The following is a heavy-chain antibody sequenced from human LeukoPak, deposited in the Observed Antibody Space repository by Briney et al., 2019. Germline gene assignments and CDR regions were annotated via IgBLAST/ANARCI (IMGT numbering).Heavy chain of an antibody. J-gene: IGHJ5*02. V-gene: IGHV5-51*01. Sequence: GESLKISCKGSGYSFTNYWIAWVRQVPGKGLDWVGVVYPSDSDTRYSPSFQGQVTISVDKSTNTAYLQWRSLKASDTAMYYCGRIGSTTVTTYFDPWGRGTLVTVSS. D-gene: IGHD1-1*01. CDR3: GRIGSTTVTTYFDP. CDR1: GYSFTNYW. CDR2: VYPSDSDT.